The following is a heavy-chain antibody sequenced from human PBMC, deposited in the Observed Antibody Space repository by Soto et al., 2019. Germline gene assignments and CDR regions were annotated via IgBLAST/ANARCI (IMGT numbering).Heavy chain of an antibody. CDR1: GYTFIEYY. D-gene: IGHD1-1*01. Sequence: SVKVSCKASGYTFIEYYIHWVRQAPGQGLEGMGWINPNSGGTKYAPKFQGGVTMTRDTSITTAYMELSRLRSGDTAVYYCAREPATAKPEGVDFWGQGTLVTVSS. CDR2: INPNSGGT. CDR3: AREPATAKPEGVDF. J-gene: IGHJ4*02. V-gene: IGHV1-2*02.